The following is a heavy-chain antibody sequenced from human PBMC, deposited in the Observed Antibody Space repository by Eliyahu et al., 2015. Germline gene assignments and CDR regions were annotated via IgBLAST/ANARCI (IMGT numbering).Heavy chain of an antibody. CDR3: ARTYHPLGYCSGGSCPFDY. CDR1: GGSISSGGYY. V-gene: IGHV4-31*03. J-gene: IGHJ4*02. Sequence: QVQLQESGPGLVKPSQTLSLTCTVSGGSISSGGYYWXWIRQHPGKGLEWIGYIYYSGSTYYNPSLKSRVTISVDTSKNQFSLKLSSVTAADTAVYYCARTYHPLGYCSGGSCPFDYWGQGTLVTVSS. D-gene: IGHD2-15*01. CDR2: IYYSGST.